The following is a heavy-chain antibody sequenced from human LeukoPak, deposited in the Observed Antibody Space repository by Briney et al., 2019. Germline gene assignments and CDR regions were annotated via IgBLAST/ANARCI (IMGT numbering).Heavy chain of an antibody. D-gene: IGHD1-14*01. CDR3: ARGYFWLFDY. CDR1: GFTFSSYA. CDR2: INNSGGST. V-gene: IGHV3-23*01. Sequence: PGGSLRLSCAASGFTFSSYAMSWVRQAPGKGLEWVSGINNSGGSTYYADSVKGRFTISRDNSKNTLYLQMSSLRAEDTAVYYCARGYFWLFDYWGQGALVTVSS. J-gene: IGHJ4*02.